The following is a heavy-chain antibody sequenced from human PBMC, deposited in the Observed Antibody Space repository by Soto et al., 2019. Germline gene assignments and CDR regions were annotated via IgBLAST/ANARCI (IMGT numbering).Heavy chain of an antibody. D-gene: IGHD6-13*01. J-gene: IGHJ4*02. CDR2: ISSDSSAT. CDR1: GFTFSSYS. V-gene: IGHV3-48*02. Sequence: GGSLRLSCAASGFTFSSYSMNWVRQAPGKGLEWVSYISSDSSATYYADSVKGRFTISRDNAKNSLFLQMNSLRDEDTAVYYCARDGVWSSSWNDYWGQGTLVTVSS. CDR3: ARDGVWSSSWNDY.